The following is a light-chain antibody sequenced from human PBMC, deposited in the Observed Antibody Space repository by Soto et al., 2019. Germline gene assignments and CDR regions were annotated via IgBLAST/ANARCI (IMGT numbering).Light chain of an antibody. J-gene: IGKJ4*01. CDR1: QGISNY. V-gene: IGKV1-27*01. Sequence: DIQMTQSPSSLSASVGDRVTITCRASQGISNYLAWYQQIPRKVPKLLISAASTLQSGVPSRFSGSGSGTDFNLPIISLQPEDVATYYCQKYTNVPTFGGGTKVEIK. CDR3: QKYTNVPT. CDR2: AAS.